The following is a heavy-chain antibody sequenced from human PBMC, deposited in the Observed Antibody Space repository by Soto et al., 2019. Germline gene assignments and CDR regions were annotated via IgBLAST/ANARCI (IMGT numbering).Heavy chain of an antibody. CDR3: ARENWHFDY. Sequence: QVQLVQSGAEVKKPGASVKVSCKTSGYSFSEFRMHWVRQAPGQGLEWMGWVNPINGNTNYAQDFQGRVTMTKDASTKTVSMELSSLTSDETATVYCARENWHFDYWGQGTLITVSS. J-gene: IGHJ4*02. CDR1: GYSFSEFR. V-gene: IGHV1-2*02. CDR2: VNPINGNT.